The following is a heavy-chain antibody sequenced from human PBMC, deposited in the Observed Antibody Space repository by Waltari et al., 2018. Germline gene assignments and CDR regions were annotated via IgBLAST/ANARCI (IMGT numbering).Heavy chain of an antibody. CDR2: IIPILGIA. D-gene: IGHD3-22*01. CDR3: ARVPGSSGYFFDY. V-gene: IGHV1-69*02. Sequence: QVQLVQSGAEVKKPGSSVKVSCKASGGTFSRYTISWVRQAPGQGLEWMGRIIPILGIANYAQKFQGRVTITADKSTSTAYMELSSLRSEDTAVYYCARVPGSSGYFFDYWGQGTLVTVSS. J-gene: IGHJ4*02. CDR1: GGTFSRYT.